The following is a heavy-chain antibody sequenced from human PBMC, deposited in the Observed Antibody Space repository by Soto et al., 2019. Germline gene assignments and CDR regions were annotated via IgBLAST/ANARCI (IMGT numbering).Heavy chain of an antibody. J-gene: IGHJ6*03. V-gene: IGHV4-34*01. CDR1: GGSFSGYY. CDR2: INHSGST. Sequence: SETLSLTCAVYGGSFSGYYWSWIRQPPGKGLEWIGEINHSGSTNYNPSLKSRVTISVDTSKNQFSLKLSSVTAADTAVYYCARGGLRFLEWRNYYMDVWGKGTTVTVSS. CDR3: ARGGLRFLEWRNYYMDV. D-gene: IGHD3-3*01.